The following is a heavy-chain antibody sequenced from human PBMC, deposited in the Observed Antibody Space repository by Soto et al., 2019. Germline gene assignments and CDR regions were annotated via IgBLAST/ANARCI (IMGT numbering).Heavy chain of an antibody. V-gene: IGHV3-23*01. J-gene: IGHJ4*02. CDR3: AKVFYYHDSSGYYYFDY. D-gene: IGHD3-22*01. CDR2: ISGSGSTI. Sequence: GGSLRLSCAASGFTFSSYAVSWVRQAPGKGPEWISSISGSGSTIYYADSVKGRFTISRDKSKNTLYLQMSSLKAEDTAVYYCAKVFYYHDSSGYYYFDYWGQGTLVTVSS. CDR1: GFTFSSYA.